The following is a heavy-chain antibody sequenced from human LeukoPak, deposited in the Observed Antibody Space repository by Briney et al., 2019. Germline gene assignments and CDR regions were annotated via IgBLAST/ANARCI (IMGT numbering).Heavy chain of an antibody. CDR1: GFTFSSYE. CDR2: ILSSGSTI. Sequence: PGGSLRLSCSASGFTFSSYEMNWVRQAPGKGLEWGSYILSSGSTIYYAESVKGRFTNSRDNAKNSLYLQMNSLRAEDTAVYYCARGQNVLLWFGELGMDVWGKGTTVTVSS. CDR3: ARGQNVLLWFGELGMDV. D-gene: IGHD3-10*01. V-gene: IGHV3-48*03. J-gene: IGHJ6*04.